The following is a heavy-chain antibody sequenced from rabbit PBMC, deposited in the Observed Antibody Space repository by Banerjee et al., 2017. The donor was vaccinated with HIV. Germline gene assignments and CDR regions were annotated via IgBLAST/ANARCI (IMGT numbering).Heavy chain of an antibody. D-gene: IGHD2-1*01. J-gene: IGHJ3*01. CDR1: GFSFSSSYW. CDR3: ARGSGTIRLDL. V-gene: IGHV1S45*01. Sequence: QEQLEESGGDLVKPEGSLTLTCTASGFSFSSSYWICWVRQAPGKGLEWIACIYAGSSGSTWYASWAKGRFTISKTSSTTVTLQMTSLTAADTATYFCARGSGTIRLDLWGQGTLVTVS. CDR2: IYAGSSGST.